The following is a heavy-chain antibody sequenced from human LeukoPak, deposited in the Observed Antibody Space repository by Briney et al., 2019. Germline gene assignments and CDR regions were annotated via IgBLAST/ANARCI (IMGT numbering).Heavy chain of an antibody. CDR1: GGSISSYY. V-gene: IGHV4-4*09. J-gene: IGHJ4*02. CDR2: IYTSGST. CDR3: ARDRLEGRYYDFWSGRGNYFDY. Sequence: SETLSLTCTVSGGSISSYYWSWIRQPPGKGLEWIGYIYTSGSTNYNPSLKSRVTISVDTSKNQFSLKLSSVTAADTAVYYCARDRLEGRYYDFWSGRGNYFDYWGQGTLVTVSS. D-gene: IGHD3-3*01.